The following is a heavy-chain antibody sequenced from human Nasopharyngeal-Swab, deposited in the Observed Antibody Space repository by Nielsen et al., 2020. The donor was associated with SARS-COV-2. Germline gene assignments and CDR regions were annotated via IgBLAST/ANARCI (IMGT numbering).Heavy chain of an antibody. CDR1: GYTFTGYY. V-gene: IGHV1-2*06. J-gene: IGHJ4*02. Sequence: ASVKVSCKASGYTFTGYYMHWVRQAPGQGLEWMGRINPNSGGPNYAQKFQGRVTMTRDTSISTAYMELSSLRSEDTAVYYCARDQAGGGVLGYWGQGTLVTVSS. CDR2: INPNSGGP. D-gene: IGHD2-8*02. CDR3: ARDQAGGGVLGY.